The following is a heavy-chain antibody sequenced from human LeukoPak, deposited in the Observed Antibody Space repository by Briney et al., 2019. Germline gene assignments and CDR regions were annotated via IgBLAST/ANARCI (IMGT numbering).Heavy chain of an antibody. J-gene: IGHJ4*02. Sequence: GDSLKISCKGSGYSFTSYWIGWVRQMPGKGLEWMGIIYPGDSDTRYSTSFQGQVTISADKSISIAYLQWSRLKASDTAMYYRARLPGGALDYWGQGTLVTVSS. CDR3: ARLPGGALDY. V-gene: IGHV5-51*01. D-gene: IGHD4-17*01. CDR2: IYPGDSDT. CDR1: GYSFTSYW.